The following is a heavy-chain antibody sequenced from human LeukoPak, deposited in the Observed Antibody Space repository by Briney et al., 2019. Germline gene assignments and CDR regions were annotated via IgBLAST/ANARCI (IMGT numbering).Heavy chain of an antibody. Sequence: GASVKVSCKTSGYSFSTYFMHWVRQAPGQGLEWMGIINPRGGSTSYAQKFQGRVTMTRDMSTSTVYMELSSLRSEDTAVYYCARGGAHIVLMKYAENWFDPWGQGTLVTVSS. CDR3: ARGGAHIVLMKYAENWFDP. J-gene: IGHJ5*02. CDR1: GYSFSTYF. V-gene: IGHV1-46*01. CDR2: INPRGGST. D-gene: IGHD2-8*01.